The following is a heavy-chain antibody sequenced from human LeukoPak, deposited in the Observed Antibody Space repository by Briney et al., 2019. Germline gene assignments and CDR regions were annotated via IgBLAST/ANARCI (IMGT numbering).Heavy chain of an antibody. V-gene: IGHV3-30*04. CDR3: AKDVGYYYGSGSFT. J-gene: IGHJ5*02. Sequence: PGGSPRLSCAASGFTFSHYAMHWVRQAPGKGLEWVAVIFYDGSIAYYADSVKGRFTISRDNSKNTLYLQMNSLRAEDTAVYYCAKDVGYYYGSGSFTWGQGTLVTVSS. D-gene: IGHD3-10*01. CDR2: IFYDGSIA. CDR1: GFTFSHYA.